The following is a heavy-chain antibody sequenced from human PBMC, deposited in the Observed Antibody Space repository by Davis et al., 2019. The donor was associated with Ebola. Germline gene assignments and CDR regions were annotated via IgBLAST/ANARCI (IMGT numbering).Heavy chain of an antibody. CDR3: ANGLEVVSDY. J-gene: IGHJ4*02. Sequence: GESLKISCAASGFTFSSYSMNWVRQAPGKGLEWVSAISGSGGSTYYADSVKGRFTISRDNSKSTLYLQMNSLRAEDTAVYYCANGLEVVSDYWGQGTLVTVSS. V-gene: IGHV3-23*01. CDR2: ISGSGGST. CDR1: GFTFSSYS. D-gene: IGHD3-22*01.